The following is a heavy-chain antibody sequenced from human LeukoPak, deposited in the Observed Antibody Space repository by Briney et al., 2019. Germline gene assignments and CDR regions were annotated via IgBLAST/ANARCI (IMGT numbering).Heavy chain of an antibody. J-gene: IGHJ4*02. CDR1: GFTFSTYA. V-gene: IGHV3-23*01. D-gene: IGHD3-10*01. CDR2: ISGSDGTT. CDR3: AKNLWRDLLWLGEGYYFDY. Sequence: GRSLRLSCAASGFTFSTYAMNWVRQAPGKGLEWVSSISGSDGTTSYADSVKGRFTISRDNSKNTLYLQVNDLRAEDTAVYYCAKNLWRDLLWLGEGYYFDYWGQGTLVTVSS.